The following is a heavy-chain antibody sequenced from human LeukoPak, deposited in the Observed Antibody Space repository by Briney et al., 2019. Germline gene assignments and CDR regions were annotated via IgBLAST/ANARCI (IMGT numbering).Heavy chain of an antibody. J-gene: IGHJ6*03. CDR2: IRYNGNNQ. Sequence: GGSLSPSSAASGFTFNNYGMPWVRQAPAKGLEWVAFIRYNGNNQYYADSVTGRFTISRDNSKNTLYLQMNSLKGDDTAVYYCAKDSAFYYIDVWGKGTTVIISS. CDR1: GFTFNNYG. D-gene: IGHD3-10*01. CDR3: AKDSAFYYIDV. V-gene: IGHV3-30*02.